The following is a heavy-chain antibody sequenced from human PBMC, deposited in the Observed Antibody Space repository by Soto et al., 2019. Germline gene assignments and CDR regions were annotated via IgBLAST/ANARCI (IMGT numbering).Heavy chain of an antibody. J-gene: IGHJ6*02. V-gene: IGHV3-30*18. Sequence: GGSLRLSCAASGFTFSSYGMHWVRQAPGKGLEWVAVISYDGSNKYYADSVKGRFTISRDNSKNTLYLQMNSLRAEDTAVYYCAKDFASNYEFWSGYYSYYGMDVWGQGTTVTVSS. CDR1: GFTFSSYG. D-gene: IGHD3-3*01. CDR3: AKDFASNYEFWSGYYSYYGMDV. CDR2: ISYDGSNK.